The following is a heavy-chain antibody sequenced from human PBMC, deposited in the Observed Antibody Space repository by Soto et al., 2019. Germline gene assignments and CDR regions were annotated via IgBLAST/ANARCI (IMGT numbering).Heavy chain of an antibody. V-gene: IGHV3-23*01. J-gene: IGHJ3*02. Sequence: PGGSLRLSCAGSGSTFTDFTMTWVRQAPGKGLGWVSAISGDGLSTYYAGSVKGRFTISRDNSKTTLYLQMNSLRAEDTAVYYCARRPDAFDIWGRGTMVTVS. CDR2: ISGDGLST. CDR3: ARRPDAFDI. CDR1: GSTFTDFT.